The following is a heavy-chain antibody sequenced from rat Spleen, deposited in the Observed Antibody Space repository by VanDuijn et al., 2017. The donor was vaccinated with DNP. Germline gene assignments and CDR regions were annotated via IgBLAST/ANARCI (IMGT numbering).Heavy chain of an antibody. Sequence: EVQLVESGGGLVQPGRSLKLSCAALGFTFSNYYMAWVRQAPTKGLEWVASITNSGGRTYYRDSVKGRFTISRDNAKSTLYRQMDSLRSEDTASYYCARHPELGGNFDYWGQGVMVTVSS. D-gene: IGHD5-1*01. V-gene: IGHV5-25*01. J-gene: IGHJ2*01. CDR1: GFTFSNYY. CDR3: ARHPELGGNFDY. CDR2: ITNSGGRT.